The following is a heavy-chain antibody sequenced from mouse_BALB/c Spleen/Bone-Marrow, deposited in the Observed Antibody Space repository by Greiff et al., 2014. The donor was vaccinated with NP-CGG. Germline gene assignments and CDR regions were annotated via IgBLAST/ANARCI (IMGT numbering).Heavy chain of an antibody. Sequence: VQLQQSGAELVKPGASVKLSCKASGYTFTSYDINWVRQRPERGLEWIGWIFPGDNSTKYNEKFKGKATLTTDKSSSTAYMQLSRLTSEDSAVYFCAHDGLLPGMDYWGQGISVTVSS. CDR2: IFPGDNST. V-gene: IGHV1S56*01. D-gene: IGHD2-3*01. J-gene: IGHJ4*01. CDR1: GYTFTSYD. CDR3: AHDGLLPGMDY.